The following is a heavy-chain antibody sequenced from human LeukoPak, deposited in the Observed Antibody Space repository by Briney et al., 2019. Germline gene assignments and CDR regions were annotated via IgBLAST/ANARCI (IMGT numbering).Heavy chain of an antibody. CDR2: ISYDGSNK. D-gene: IGHD3-10*01. V-gene: IGHV3-30-3*01. J-gene: IGHJ5*02. CDR1: GFTFSSYA. Sequence: PGGSLRLSCAASGFTFSSYAMHWVRQAPGKGLEWVAVISYDGSNKYYADSVKGRFTISRDNSKNTLYLQMNSLRAEDTAVYYCARDRYYGSGRLLGWFDPWGQGTLVTVSS. CDR3: ARDRYYGSGRLLGWFDP.